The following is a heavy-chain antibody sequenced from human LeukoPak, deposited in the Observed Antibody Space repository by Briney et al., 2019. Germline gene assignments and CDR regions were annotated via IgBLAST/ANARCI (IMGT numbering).Heavy chain of an antibody. CDR3: ARMVAATIALDY. CDR2: ISAYNGNT. Sequence: ASVKVSCKASGYTLTNYGISWVRQAPGQGLEWMGWISAYNGNTNYAQKLQGRVTMTPDTSTSTAYMELRSLRSDDTAVYYCARMVAATIALDYWGQGTLVTVSS. D-gene: IGHD2-15*01. CDR1: GYTLTNYG. J-gene: IGHJ4*02. V-gene: IGHV1-18*01.